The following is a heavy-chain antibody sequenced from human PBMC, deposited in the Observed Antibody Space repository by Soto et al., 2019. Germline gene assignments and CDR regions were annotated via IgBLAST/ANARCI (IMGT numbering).Heavy chain of an antibody. J-gene: IGHJ4*02. D-gene: IGHD2-21*02. CDR3: ARTIVVVTAIHYYFDY. V-gene: IGHV1-69*10. Sequence: SVKVSCKASGGTFSSYAISWVRQAPGQGLEWMGGIIPLLGTANYAQKFQGRVTLTADQSTSTAYMELSSLRSEDTAVYYCARTIVVVTAIHYYFDYWGQGTLVTVSS. CDR1: GGTFSSYA. CDR2: IIPLLGTA.